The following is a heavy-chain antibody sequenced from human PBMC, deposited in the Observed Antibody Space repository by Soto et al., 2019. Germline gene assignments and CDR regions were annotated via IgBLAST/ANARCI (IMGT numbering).Heavy chain of an antibody. D-gene: IGHD2-15*01. CDR1: GGSFSGYY. J-gene: IGHJ6*03. Sequence: SETLSLTCAVYGGSFSGYYWSWIRQPPGKGLEWIGEINHSGSTNYNPSLKSRVTISVDTSKNQFSLKLSSVTAADTAVYYCARAVDHEYYYFYFLAVGGKGTTVTVS. CDR2: INHSGST. CDR3: ARAVDHEYYYFYFLAV. V-gene: IGHV4-34*01.